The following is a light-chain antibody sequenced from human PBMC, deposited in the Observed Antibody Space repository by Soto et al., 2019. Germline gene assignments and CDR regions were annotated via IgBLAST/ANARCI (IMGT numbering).Light chain of an antibody. CDR2: DNN. CDR1: SSNIGNNF. CDR3: GTWDSSLSVGV. V-gene: IGLV1-51*01. Sequence: QSVLTQPPSVSATPGQKVTISCSGSSSNIGNNFVSWYQQFPGTAPKLLIYDNNKRPSRIPDRFSGSKSGTSATLGITGLQTGDESDYYCGTWDSSLSVGVFGGGTKLTVL. J-gene: IGLJ2*01.